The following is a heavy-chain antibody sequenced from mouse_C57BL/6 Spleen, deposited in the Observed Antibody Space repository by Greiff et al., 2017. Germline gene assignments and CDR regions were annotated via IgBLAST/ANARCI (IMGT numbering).Heavy chain of an antibody. J-gene: IGHJ2*01. CDR1: GYTFTSYE. CDR2: IYPRDGST. CDR3: ARGRCCYGVCYFDY. D-gene: IGHD1-1*01. V-gene: IGHV1-85*01. Sequence: QVQLQQPGPELVKPGASVKLSCKASGYTFTSYEIHWVKQRPGQGLEWIGLIYPRDGSTKYNEKFKGKATLTVDTSSSTAYMHLSSLTSVDSAAYFCARGRCCYGVCYFDYWGQGTTVTVSS.